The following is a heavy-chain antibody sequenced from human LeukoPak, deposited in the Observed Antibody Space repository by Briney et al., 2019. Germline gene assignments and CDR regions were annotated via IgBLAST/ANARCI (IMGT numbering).Heavy chain of an antibody. CDR3: ARVPVLVTYYYDSSGYYFDY. Sequence: GGSLRLSCAASGFTFSSYWMSWVRQAPGKGLEWVANIKQDGSEKYYVDSVKGRFTISRDNAKNSLYLQMNSLRAEDTAVYYCARVPVLVTYYYDSSGYYFDYWGQGTPVTVSS. D-gene: IGHD3-22*01. V-gene: IGHV3-7*01. CDR1: GFTFSSYW. J-gene: IGHJ4*02. CDR2: IKQDGSEK.